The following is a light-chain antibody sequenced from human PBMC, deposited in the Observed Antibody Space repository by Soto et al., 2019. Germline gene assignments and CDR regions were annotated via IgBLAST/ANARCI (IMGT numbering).Light chain of an antibody. V-gene: IGLV2-8*01. Sequence: QSALTQPPSASGSPGQSVTISCTGTSGDVGGYNYVSWYQQHPGKAPKLMIYEVSKRPSGVPDRFSGSKSGNTASLTVSGLQAEDEADYYCSSYAGSSNVFGTGTKVTVL. CDR3: SSYAGSSNV. CDR2: EVS. CDR1: SGDVGGYNY. J-gene: IGLJ1*01.